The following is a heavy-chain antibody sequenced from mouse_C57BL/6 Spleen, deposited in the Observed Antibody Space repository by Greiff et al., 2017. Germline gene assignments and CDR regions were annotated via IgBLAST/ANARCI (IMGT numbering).Heavy chain of an antibody. V-gene: IGHV1-5*01. CDR1: GYTFTSYW. CDR3: TRYDYDPYLDY. Sequence: EVKLVESGTVLARPGASVKMSCKTSGYTFTSYWMHWVKQRPGQGLEWIGAIYPGNSDTSYNQKFKGKAKLTAVTSASTAYMELSSLTNEDAAVYSGTRYDYDPYLDYWGQGTTLTVSS. J-gene: IGHJ2*01. D-gene: IGHD2-4*01. CDR2: IYPGNSDT.